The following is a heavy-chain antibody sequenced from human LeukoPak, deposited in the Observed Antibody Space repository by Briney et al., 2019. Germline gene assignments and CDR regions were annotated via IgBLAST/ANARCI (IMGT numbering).Heavy chain of an antibody. Sequence: GGSMRLSCAASGFTLSSYGMHWVRQGPGKGLEWVAIISYDGSNKYYGDSVKGRFTISRDNSHNTLFLQMNSLRPEDTAVYYCARHPGDFTGIVNYYYMDVWGKGTTVTVSS. CDR1: GFTLSSYG. V-gene: IGHV3-30*03. J-gene: IGHJ6*03. CDR2: ISYDGSNK. CDR3: ARHPGDFTGIVNYYYMDV. D-gene: IGHD1-26*01.